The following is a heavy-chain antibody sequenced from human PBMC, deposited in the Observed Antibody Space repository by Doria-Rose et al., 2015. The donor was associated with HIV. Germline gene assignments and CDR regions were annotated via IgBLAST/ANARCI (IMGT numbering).Heavy chain of an antibody. CDR1: GVSLSSPGMG. CDR2: IFSDDER. Sequence: SGPVLVKPTETLTLTCTVSGVSLSSPGMGVSWIRQPPGKALEWLANIFSDDERSDKTSLKSRLTVSRCTSKSQVVLIMTDMDPVDTATYYCARIKSSRWYHKYYFDFWGQGTLVIVSA. CDR3: ARIKSSRWYHKYYFDF. D-gene: IGHD6-13*01. J-gene: IGHJ4*02. V-gene: IGHV2-26*01.